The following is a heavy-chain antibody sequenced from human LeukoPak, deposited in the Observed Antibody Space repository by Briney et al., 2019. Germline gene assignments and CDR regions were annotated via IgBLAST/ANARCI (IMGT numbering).Heavy chain of an antibody. Sequence: SGTLSLTCAVSGGSISSSNWWSWVRQPPGKGLERIGEIYHSGSTNYNPSLKSRVTISVDTSKNQFSLKLSSVTAADTAVYYCASANLDTACLSWGQGTLVTVSS. CDR1: GGSISSSNW. D-gene: IGHD5-18*01. J-gene: IGHJ5*02. V-gene: IGHV4-4*02. CDR3: ASANLDTACLS. CDR2: IYHSGST.